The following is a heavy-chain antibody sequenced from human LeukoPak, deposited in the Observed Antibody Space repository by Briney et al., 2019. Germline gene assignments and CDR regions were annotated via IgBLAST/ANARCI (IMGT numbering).Heavy chain of an antibody. V-gene: IGHV4-59*08. CDR2: IFDSGSP. D-gene: IGHD6-19*01. CDR1: GGSIGTYH. Sequence: SETLSLTCTVSGGSIGTYHWSWVRQPPGKGLEWIGYIFDSGSPNYRPALKSRVTISLDTSKNRVSLRLQSATAADTAIYYCARHDDNGWYFFDIWGQGTLVTVSS. CDR3: ARHDDNGWYFFDI. J-gene: IGHJ4*02.